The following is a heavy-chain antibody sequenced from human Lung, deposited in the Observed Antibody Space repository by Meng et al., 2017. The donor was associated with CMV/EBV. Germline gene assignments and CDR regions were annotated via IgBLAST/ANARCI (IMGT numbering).Heavy chain of an antibody. V-gene: IGHV3-30-3*01. J-gene: IGHJ5*02. Sequence: QGQLVESGGGVVQPGRSLRLSCAASGLTFSSYAMHWVRQAPGKGLEWVAVISYDGSNKYYADSVKGRFTISRDNSKNTLYLQMSSLRAEDTAVYYCARDDSSSWGQGTLVTVSS. CDR2: ISYDGSNK. CDR3: ARDDSSS. D-gene: IGHD3-22*01. CDR1: GLTFSSYA.